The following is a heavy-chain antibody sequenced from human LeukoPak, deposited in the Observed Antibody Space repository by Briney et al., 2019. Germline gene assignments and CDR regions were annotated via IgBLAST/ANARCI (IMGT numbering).Heavy chain of an antibody. V-gene: IGHV3-7*01. CDR1: GFTFSSYW. CDR3: ARDRGYGSGSYRDY. CDR2: IKQDGSEK. D-gene: IGHD3-10*01. J-gene: IGHJ4*02. Sequence: SGGSLTLSCAASGFTFSSYWMSWVRQAPGKGLEWVANIKQDGSEKYYVDSVKGRFTIARDNAKNSLYLQMNSRRAEDTAVYYCARDRGYGSGSYRDYWGQGTLVTVSS.